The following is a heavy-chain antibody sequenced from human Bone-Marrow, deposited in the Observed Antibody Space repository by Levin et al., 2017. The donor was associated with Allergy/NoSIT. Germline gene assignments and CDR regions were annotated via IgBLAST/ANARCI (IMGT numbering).Heavy chain of an antibody. J-gene: IGHJ4*02. V-gene: IGHV3-21*01. D-gene: IGHD5-12*01. CDR2: ISGSTTYI. Sequence: ETLSLTCKASGFTFNKYDMNWVRQAPGKGLEWVSSISGSTTYIYYTDSVKGRFTVSRDNAANPLHLQMNSLRPEDTAVYYCARGNSGFDESDHDYWGQGTLVIVSS. CDR3: ARGNSGFDESDHDY. CDR1: GFTFNKYD.